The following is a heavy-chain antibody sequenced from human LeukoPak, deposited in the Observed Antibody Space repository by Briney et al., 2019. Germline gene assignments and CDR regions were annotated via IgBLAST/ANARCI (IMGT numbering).Heavy chain of an antibody. D-gene: IGHD6-19*01. CDR1: GYTFTSYA. CDR3: ARPRGRGSGWGGWYFDL. Sequence: GASVKVSCKASGYTFTSYAMHWVRQAPGQRLEWMGWINACNGNTKYSKKFQGRVTITRDTSASTAYMELSSLRSEDTAVYYCARPRGRGSGWGGWYFDLWGRGTLVTVSS. V-gene: IGHV1-3*01. CDR2: INACNGNT. J-gene: IGHJ2*01.